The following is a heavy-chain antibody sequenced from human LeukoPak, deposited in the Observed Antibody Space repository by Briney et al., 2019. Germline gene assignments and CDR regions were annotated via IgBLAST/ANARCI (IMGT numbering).Heavy chain of an antibody. Sequence: SETLSLTCTVSGGSISSSSYYWGWIRQPPGKGLEWSGSIYYSGSTYYNPSLKSRVTISVDTSKNQFSLKLSSVTAADTAVYYCARLPLLGYGGRGAFDIWGQGTMVTVSS. D-gene: IGHD4-23*01. J-gene: IGHJ3*02. CDR3: ARLPLLGYGGRGAFDI. CDR2: IYYSGST. CDR1: GGSISSSSYY. V-gene: IGHV4-39*01.